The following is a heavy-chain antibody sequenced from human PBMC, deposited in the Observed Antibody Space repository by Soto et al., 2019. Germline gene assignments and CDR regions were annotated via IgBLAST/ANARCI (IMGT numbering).Heavy chain of an antibody. CDR3: ARAYGDSTTLYNWFDP. CDR1: GGSFSGYY. CDR2: INHSGST. D-gene: IGHD4-17*01. Sequence: SETLSLTCAVYGGSFSGYYWSWLRQPPGKGLEWIGEINHSGSTNYNPSLKSRVTISVDTSKNQFSLKLSSVTAADTAVYYCARAYGDSTTLYNWFDPWGQGTLVTVSS. V-gene: IGHV4-34*01. J-gene: IGHJ5*02.